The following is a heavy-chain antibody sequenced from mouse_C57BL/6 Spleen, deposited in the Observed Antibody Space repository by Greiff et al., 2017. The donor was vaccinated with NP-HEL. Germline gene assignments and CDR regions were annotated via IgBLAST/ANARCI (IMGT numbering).Heavy chain of an antibody. Sequence: EVQVVESGGGLVQPGGSLSLSCAASGFTFTDYYMSWVRQPPGKALEWLGFIRNKANGYTTEYSASVKGRFTISRDNYQSILYLQMNALRADDSATYYCARSVTTVVGNFDYWGQGTTLTVSS. CDR3: ARSVTTVVGNFDY. CDR2: IRNKANGYTT. CDR1: GFTFTDYY. V-gene: IGHV7-3*01. J-gene: IGHJ2*01. D-gene: IGHD1-1*01.